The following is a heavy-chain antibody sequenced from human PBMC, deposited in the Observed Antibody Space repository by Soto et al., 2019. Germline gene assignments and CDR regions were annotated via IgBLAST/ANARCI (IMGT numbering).Heavy chain of an antibody. V-gene: IGHV3-74*01. CDR1: GFTFSSYW. D-gene: IGHD3-22*01. CDR3: ATDMTYYYDSSGYYLGSHAFDI. J-gene: IGHJ3*02. Sequence: EVQLVESGGGLVQPGGSLRLSCAASGFTFSSYWMHWVRQAPGKGLVWVSRINSDGSSTSYADSVKGRFTISRDNAKNTLYMQMNSLRAEDTAVYYCATDMTYYYDSSGYYLGSHAFDIWGHGTMVTVSS. CDR2: INSDGSST.